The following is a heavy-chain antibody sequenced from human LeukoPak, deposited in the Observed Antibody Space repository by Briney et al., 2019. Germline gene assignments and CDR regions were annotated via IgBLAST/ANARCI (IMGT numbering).Heavy chain of an antibody. J-gene: IGHJ5*02. Sequence: SETLSLTCTVSGGSIGHYYWTWIRQPAGKGLEWIGRIYVSGNTNYNPSLKSRVTMSLDTSKNQLSLELGSVTAADTAVYYCARAPYYYGSGRGGWFDPWGQGTLVTVSS. D-gene: IGHD3-10*01. CDR2: IYVSGNT. CDR1: GGSIGHYY. CDR3: ARAPYYYGSGRGGWFDP. V-gene: IGHV4-4*07.